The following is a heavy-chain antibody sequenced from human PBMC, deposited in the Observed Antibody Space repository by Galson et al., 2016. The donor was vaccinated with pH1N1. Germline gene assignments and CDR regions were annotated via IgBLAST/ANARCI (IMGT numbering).Heavy chain of an antibody. D-gene: IGHD3-16*02. J-gene: IGHJ4*02. CDR1: GDSVSAKSVT. Sequence: CAISGDSVSAKSVTWNWIRQSPSKGLEWLGRAYFRSQWHNDYAESLRGRLTVNADTSKNEFSLQLNSVTPEDTAVYYCARAKYDNLWGSYRLDYWGQGTLATGAS. CDR2: AYFRSQWHN. V-gene: IGHV6-1*01. CDR3: ARAKYDNLWGSYRLDY.